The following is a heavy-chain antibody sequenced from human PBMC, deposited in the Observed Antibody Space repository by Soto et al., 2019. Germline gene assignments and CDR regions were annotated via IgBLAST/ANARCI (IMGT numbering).Heavy chain of an antibody. D-gene: IGHD3-9*01. Sequence: SETLSLTCTVSGGSISSYYWSWIRQPPGKGLEWIGYIYYSGSTNYNPSLKSRVTISVDTSKNQFSLKLSSVTAADTAVYYCARLYYDILTGFRHDYWGQGTLVTVSS. CDR1: GGSISSYY. J-gene: IGHJ4*02. V-gene: IGHV4-59*08. CDR3: ARLYYDILTGFRHDY. CDR2: IYYSGST.